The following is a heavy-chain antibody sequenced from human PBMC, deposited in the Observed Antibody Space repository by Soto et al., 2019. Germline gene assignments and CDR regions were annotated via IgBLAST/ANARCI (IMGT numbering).Heavy chain of an antibody. J-gene: IGHJ4*02. CDR1: GYTFTSYD. CDR2: MNPNSFNT. CDR3: ARDGEYSSSRSFDY. D-gene: IGHD2-2*01. Sequence: ASVKVSCKASGYTFTSYDINWVRQAPGQGLEWVGWMNPNSFNTGYAQKFQGRVTMTRDTSISTAYMELSSLRSDDTAVYYCARDGEYSSSRSFDYWGQGTLVTVSS. V-gene: IGHV1-8*01.